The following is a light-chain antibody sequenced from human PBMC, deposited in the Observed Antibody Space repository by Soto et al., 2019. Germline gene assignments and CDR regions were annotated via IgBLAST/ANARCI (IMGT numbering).Light chain of an antibody. J-gene: IGLJ3*02. CDR2: GNS. CDR3: QSYDSSLSGWV. CDR1: RSNIGAGYD. Sequence: QSVLTQPPSVSGAPGQRVTFSCTGSRSNIGAGYDVHWYQQLPGTAPKLLIYGNSNRPSGVPDRFSGSKSGTSASLAITGLQAEDEADYYCQSYDSSLSGWVFGGGTQLTVL. V-gene: IGLV1-40*01.